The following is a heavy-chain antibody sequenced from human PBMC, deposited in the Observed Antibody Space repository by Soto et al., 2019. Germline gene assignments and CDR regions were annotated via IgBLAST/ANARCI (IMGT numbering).Heavy chain of an antibody. CDR1: RFAVSSKY. J-gene: IGHJ4*02. D-gene: IGHD6-19*01. CDR2: IYGGGTT. Sequence: EVHLAESGGGRIQPGASLRLSCAPSRFAVSSKYMTWVREAPGKGLEWVSVIYGGGTTYYAVSVKGRFTISRDTSKNTLYLQMTSLRAEDTAVYYCVQTTGWPGFDFCGQGTLVTVSS. CDR3: VQTTGWPGFDF. V-gene: IGHV3-53*01.